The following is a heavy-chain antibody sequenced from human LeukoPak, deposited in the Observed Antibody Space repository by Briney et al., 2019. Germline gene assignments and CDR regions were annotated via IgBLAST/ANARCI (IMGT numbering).Heavy chain of an antibody. Sequence: SETLSLTCALYVGSFSVHYWNCIPQPPGKGLQWIGEINNRGVPNNTPLITSTVSISADMSKNQFFLTVNSVTAADTALYFCARGAVSGRFGDYFYYMDVWGKGTTVTVSS. J-gene: IGHJ6*03. CDR3: ARGAVSGRFGDYFYYMDV. CDR1: VGSFSVHY. CDR2: INNRGVP. V-gene: IGHV4-34*01. D-gene: IGHD3-3*01.